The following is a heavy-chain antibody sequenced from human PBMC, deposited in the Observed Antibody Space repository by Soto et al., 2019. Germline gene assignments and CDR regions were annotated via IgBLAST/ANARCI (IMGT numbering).Heavy chain of an antibody. CDR3: ASRAMAVTWFDP. V-gene: IGHV1-69*13. CDR1: GGTDGTYS. Sequence: VASVKVSCKXSGGTDGTYSINWVRQAPGQGLEWMGAIIPILSTTNYAQRFQGRVTITADESTGTVYLELTSLKFEDTAVYYCASRAMAVTWFDPWGQGTLVTVSS. CDR2: IIPILSTT. J-gene: IGHJ5*02. D-gene: IGHD6-19*01.